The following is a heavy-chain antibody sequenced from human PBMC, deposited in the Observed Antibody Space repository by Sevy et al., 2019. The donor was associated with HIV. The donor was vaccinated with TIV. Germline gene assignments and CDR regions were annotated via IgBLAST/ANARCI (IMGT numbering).Heavy chain of an antibody. CDR3: AIMHYGALDN. J-gene: IGHJ4*02. V-gene: IGHV3-53*01. CDR2: IESDGTT. D-gene: IGHD4-17*01. CDR1: GFTVRSTY. Sequence: GGSLRLSCAASGFTVRSTYMTWVRQAPGKGLDWISVIESDGTTYYADSVKGRFTIARDNSRNTLYLQMNALRAEDTAVYYCAIMHYGALDNWGQGTLVTVSS.